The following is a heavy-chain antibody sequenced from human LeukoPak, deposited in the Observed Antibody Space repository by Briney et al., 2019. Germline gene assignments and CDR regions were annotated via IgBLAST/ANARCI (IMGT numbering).Heavy chain of an antibody. CDR3: AREATVTYDY. V-gene: IGHV3-21*01. CDR1: GFIFSSYW. D-gene: IGHD4-17*01. Sequence: GGSLRLSCAASGFIFSSYWMSWVRQAPGKGLEWVSSISSSSSYIYYADSVKGRFTISRDNAKNSLYLQMNSLRAEDTAVYYCAREATVTYDYWGQGTLVTVSS. J-gene: IGHJ4*02. CDR2: ISSSSSYI.